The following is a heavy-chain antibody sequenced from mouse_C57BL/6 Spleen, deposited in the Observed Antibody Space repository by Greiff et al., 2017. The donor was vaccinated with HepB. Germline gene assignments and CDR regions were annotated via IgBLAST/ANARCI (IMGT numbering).Heavy chain of an antibody. CDR2: ISSGGSYT. J-gene: IGHJ4*01. D-gene: IGHD1-1*01. CDR1: GFTFSSYG. Sequence: EVKLMESGGDLVKPGGSLKLSCAASGFTFSSYGMSWVRQTPDKRLEWVATISSGGSYTYYPDSVKGRFTISRDNAKNTLYLQMSSLKSEDTAMYNCARHGGTVVATGYYAMDYWGQGTSVTVSS. V-gene: IGHV5-6*01. CDR3: ARHGGTVVATGYYAMDY.